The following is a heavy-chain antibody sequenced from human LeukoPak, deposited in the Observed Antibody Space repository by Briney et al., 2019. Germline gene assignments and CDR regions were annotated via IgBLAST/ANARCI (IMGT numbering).Heavy chain of an antibody. V-gene: IGHV3-21*01. J-gene: IGHJ6*03. CDR1: GFTFSSYS. D-gene: IGHD3-10*01. CDR3: AREGDYGSGSYYPPYYYYYMDV. Sequence: GGSLRLSCAASGFTFSSYSMNWVRQAPGKGLEWVSSISSSSSYIYYADSVRGRFTISRDNAKNSLYLQMNSLRAEDTAVYYCAREGDYGSGSYYPPYYYYYMDVWGKGTTVTISS. CDR2: ISSSSSYI.